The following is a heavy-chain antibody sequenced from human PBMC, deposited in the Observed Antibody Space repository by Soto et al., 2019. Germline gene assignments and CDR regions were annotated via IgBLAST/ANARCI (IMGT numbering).Heavy chain of an antibody. Sequence: SETLSLTCTVSCGSISNRGYYWSWIRQHPGKGLEWIGYIYYSGSTYYNPSLKSRVTISVDTSKNQFSLKLSSVTAADTAVYYCARGSYRYNWFDPWGQGTLVTVSS. J-gene: IGHJ5*02. V-gene: IGHV4-31*03. CDR2: IYYSGST. D-gene: IGHD3-16*02. CDR3: ARGSYRYNWFDP. CDR1: CGSISNRGYY.